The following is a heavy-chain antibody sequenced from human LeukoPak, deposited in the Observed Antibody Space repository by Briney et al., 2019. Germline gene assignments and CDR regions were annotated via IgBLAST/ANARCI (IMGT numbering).Heavy chain of an antibody. CDR2: IRSKAYGGTT. CDR1: GFTFGDYA. Sequence: GGSLRLSCTASGFTFGDYAMSWVRQAPGKGLEWVGFIRSKAYGGTTEYAASVKGRFTISRDDSKSIAYLQMNSLKTEDTAVYYCTRDQTSLTYYYGSGSYQYYFDYWGRGTLVTVSS. D-gene: IGHD3-10*01. V-gene: IGHV3-49*04. J-gene: IGHJ4*02. CDR3: TRDQTSLTYYYGSGSYQYYFDY.